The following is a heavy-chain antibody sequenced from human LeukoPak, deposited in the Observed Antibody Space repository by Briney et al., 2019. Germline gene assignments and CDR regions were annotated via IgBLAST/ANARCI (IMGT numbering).Heavy chain of an antibody. Sequence: PGGSLRLSCAASGFTVSSNYMSWVRQAPGKGLEWVSVIYSGGSTYYADCVKGRFTISRHNSKNTLYLQMNSLRAEDTAVYYCVAAYYYDSSGYYSIDYWGQGTLVTVSS. D-gene: IGHD3-22*01. V-gene: IGHV3-53*04. CDR3: VAAYYYDSSGYYSIDY. CDR1: GFTVSSNY. CDR2: IYSGGST. J-gene: IGHJ4*02.